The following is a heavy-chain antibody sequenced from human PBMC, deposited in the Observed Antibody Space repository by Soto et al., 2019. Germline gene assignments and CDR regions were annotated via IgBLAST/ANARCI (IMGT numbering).Heavy chain of an antibody. V-gene: IGHV1-18*04. CDR1: GYAFNTYG. CDR2: ISAWNGNK. Sequence: QVKLVQSGAAVKKPGASVKVSCRASGYAFNTYGISWVRQAHGKGVEGMGWISAWNGNKNHAQEKQERVTMTTDSSTSTAYKELRRLGSDATAVYYCGRDTKIVSEGMDVWGQGTTVIVSS. J-gene: IGHJ6*02. D-gene: IGHD3-16*02. CDR3: GRDTKIVSEGMDV.